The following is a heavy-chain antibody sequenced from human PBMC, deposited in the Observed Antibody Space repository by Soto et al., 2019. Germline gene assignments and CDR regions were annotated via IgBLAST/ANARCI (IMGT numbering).Heavy chain of an antibody. D-gene: IGHD3-10*01. Sequence: SETLSLTCAVYGGSFSGYYWSWIRQPPGKGLEWIGEINHSGSTNYNPSLKSRVTISVDTSKNQFSLKLSSVTAADTAVYYRARLLWFGEYTAFDIWGQGTMVTVSS. J-gene: IGHJ3*02. CDR3: ARLLWFGEYTAFDI. CDR2: INHSGST. CDR1: GGSFSGYY. V-gene: IGHV4-34*01.